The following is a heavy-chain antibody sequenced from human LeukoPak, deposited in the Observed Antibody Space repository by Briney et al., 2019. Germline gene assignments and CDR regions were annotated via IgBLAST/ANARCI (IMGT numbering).Heavy chain of an antibody. CDR3: ARGEDFGQAPDSYGYYGMDV. V-gene: IGHV4-4*07. CDR1: GGSSSSYC. J-gene: IGHJ6*02. Sequence: SETLAVTWTVAGGSSSSYCWSWIRQPAGKGLEWIGRIYTSGGTNYNPSLKSRVTMSVDTSKNQFSLKLSSVTAADTAVYYCARGEDFGQAPDSYGYYGMDVWGQGATVTVSS. CDR2: IYTSGGT. D-gene: IGHD2-15*01.